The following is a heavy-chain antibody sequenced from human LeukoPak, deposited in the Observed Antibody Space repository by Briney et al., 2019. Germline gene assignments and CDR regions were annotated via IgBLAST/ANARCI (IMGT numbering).Heavy chain of an antibody. J-gene: IGHJ5*02. CDR1: GGSISSGDYY. V-gene: IGHV4-30-4*08. D-gene: IGHD7-27*01. CDR2: IYYSGST. Sequence: SQTLSLTCTVSGGSISSGDYYWSWIRQPPGKGLEWIGYIYYSGSTYYNPSLKSRVTISVDTSKNQFSLKLSSVTAADTAVYCCARVPGPYNWFDPWGQGTLVTVSS. CDR3: ARVPGPYNWFDP.